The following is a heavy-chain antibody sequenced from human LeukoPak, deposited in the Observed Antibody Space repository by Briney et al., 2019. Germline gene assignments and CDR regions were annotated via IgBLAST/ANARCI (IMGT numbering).Heavy chain of an antibody. D-gene: IGHD3-10*01. Sequence: ASVKVSCKVSGYTFTVYYMHWVRQAPGQGLEWLGWINPNSGGTNYAQNFQGRVTMTRDTSISTFYMELSRLTSDDTAVYYCARDPPIGGADVFDIWGQGTMVTVSS. CDR2: INPNSGGT. J-gene: IGHJ3*02. CDR3: ARDPPIGGADVFDI. CDR1: GYTFTVYY. V-gene: IGHV1-2*02.